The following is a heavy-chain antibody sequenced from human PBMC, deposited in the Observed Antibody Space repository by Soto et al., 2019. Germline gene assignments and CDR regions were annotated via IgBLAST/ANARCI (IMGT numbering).Heavy chain of an antibody. Sequence: QVQLVQSGAEVKKPGSSVKVSCKASGGTFSIYTISWVRQAPGQGLEGMGRIIPILGIATYAQKFQGRVTITADKSTSTAYMELSSLSSGDTAVYYCASTPCFGIVLDDCVQGTLVIVSS. CDR1: GGTFSIYT. CDR3: ASTPCFGIVLDD. V-gene: IGHV1-69*02. J-gene: IGHJ4*02. D-gene: IGHD3-22*01. CDR2: IIPILGIA.